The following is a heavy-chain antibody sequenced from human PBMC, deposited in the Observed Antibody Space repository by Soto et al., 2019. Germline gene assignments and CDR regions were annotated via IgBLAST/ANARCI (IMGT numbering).Heavy chain of an antibody. D-gene: IGHD3-3*01. Sequence: QITLNESGPTVVRPTETLTLTCRFSGFSLTTSGVGVGWISPSPGKAPEWLALIYWADDKRYSASLKSRLTITKDTSKNQVVLTVSDLDPTDTATYYCAHRVLRTVFGLVTTTTIYFDFLGPGTPVAGSS. CDR3: AHRVLRTVFGLVTTTTIYFDF. J-gene: IGHJ4*02. V-gene: IGHV2-5*02. CDR1: GFSLTTSGVG. CDR2: IYWADDK.